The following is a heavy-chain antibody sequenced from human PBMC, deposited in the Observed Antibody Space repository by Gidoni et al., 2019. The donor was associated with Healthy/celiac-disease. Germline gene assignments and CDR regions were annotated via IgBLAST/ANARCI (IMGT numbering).Heavy chain of an antibody. Sequence: QVQLQESGPGLVKPSQTLSLTCTVPGGSIRTGGSYWSWIRQHPGKGLEWIGYFYYSGSTYYNPSLKSRVTISVDTSKNQFSLKLSSVTAADTAVYYCARREGGLAAAGLEGWFDPWGQGTLVTVSS. CDR3: ARREGGLAAAGLEGWFDP. CDR2: FYYSGST. V-gene: IGHV4-31*03. CDR1: GGSIRTGGSY. D-gene: IGHD6-13*01. J-gene: IGHJ5*02.